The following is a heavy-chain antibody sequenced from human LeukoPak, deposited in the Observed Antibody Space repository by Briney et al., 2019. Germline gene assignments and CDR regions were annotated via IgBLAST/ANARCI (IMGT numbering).Heavy chain of an antibody. CDR2: ISDDGSNT. CDR1: GFTLSSFG. Sequence: GGSLRLSCTASGFTLSSFGMHWVRQAPGKGLEWVAVISDDGSNTYYADSVKGRFTISRDNSKNTLYLQLNSLRAEDTAVYYCAKDADTTTIIYWYFDLWGRGTLVTVSS. D-gene: IGHD5-18*01. V-gene: IGHV3-30*18. CDR3: AKDADTTTIIYWYFDL. J-gene: IGHJ2*01.